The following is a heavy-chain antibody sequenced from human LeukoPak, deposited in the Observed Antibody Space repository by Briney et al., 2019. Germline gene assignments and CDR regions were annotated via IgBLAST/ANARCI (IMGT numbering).Heavy chain of an antibody. J-gene: IGHJ3*02. CDR1: GFTFSSYS. Sequence: SGGSLRLYCAASGFTFSSYSMNWVRQAPGKGLEWVSSISSSSSYIYYADSVKGRFTISRDNAKNSLYLQMNSLRAEDTAVYYCARALPEYYDSSGYYYERDDAFDIWGQGTMVTVSS. D-gene: IGHD3-22*01. V-gene: IGHV3-21*01. CDR2: ISSSSSYI. CDR3: ARALPEYYDSSGYYYERDDAFDI.